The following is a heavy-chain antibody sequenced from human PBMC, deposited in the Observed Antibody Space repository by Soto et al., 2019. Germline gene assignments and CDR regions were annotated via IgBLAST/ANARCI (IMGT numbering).Heavy chain of an antibody. CDR1: GFTFDDYA. CDR2: ISWNSGSI. D-gene: IGHD5-12*01. J-gene: IGHJ6*03. V-gene: IGHV3-9*01. Sequence: ESGGGLVQPGRSLRLSCAASGFTFDDYAMHWVRQAPGKGLEWVSGISWNSGSIGYADSVKGRFTISRDNAKNSLYLQMNSLRAEDTALYYCAKDRIVATTHYYYYYMDVWGKGTTVTVSS. CDR3: AKDRIVATTHYYYYYMDV.